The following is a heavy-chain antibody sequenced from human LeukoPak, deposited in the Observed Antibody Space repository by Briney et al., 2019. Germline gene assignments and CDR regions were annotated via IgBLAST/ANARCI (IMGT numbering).Heavy chain of an antibody. CDR1: GFTFSSYS. Sequence: GGSLRLSCAASGFTFSSYSMNWVRQAPGKGLEWVSYISSSSSTIYYADSVKGRFTISRDNSKNTLYLQMNSLRAEDTAVYYCARVRQQWLVRGGFDPWGQGTLVTVSS. J-gene: IGHJ5*02. CDR2: ISSSSSTI. CDR3: ARVRQQWLVRGGFDP. D-gene: IGHD6-19*01. V-gene: IGHV3-48*01.